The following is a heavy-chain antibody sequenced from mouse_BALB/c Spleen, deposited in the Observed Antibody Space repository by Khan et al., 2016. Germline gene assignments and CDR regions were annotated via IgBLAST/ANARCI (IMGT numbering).Heavy chain of an antibody. V-gene: IGHV3-1*02. CDR1: GYSITSGYN. J-gene: IGHJ2*01. Sequence: EVQLQESGPDQVKPSQSLSLTCTVSGYSITSGYNWHWIRQFPGNKLEWMGYIHHSGNTNYNPSLKSRISITRDTSKNQFFLQLSSVTTEDTATYYCASYYNGSSSIYWGQGTTLTVSS. D-gene: IGHD1-1*01. CDR2: IHHSGNT. CDR3: ASYYNGSSSIY.